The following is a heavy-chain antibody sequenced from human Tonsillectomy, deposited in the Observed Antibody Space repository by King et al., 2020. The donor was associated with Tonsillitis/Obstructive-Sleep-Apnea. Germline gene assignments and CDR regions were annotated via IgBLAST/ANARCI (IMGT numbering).Heavy chain of an antibody. V-gene: IGHV3-11*01. CDR3: ARGTGWGHDYGDYGTADAFDI. CDR1: GFTFSDYY. Sequence: VQLVESGGGLVKPGGSLRLSCAASGFTFSDYYMSWIRQAPGKGLEWVSYISSSGSTIYYADSVKGRFTISRDNAKNSLYLQMNSLRAEDTAVYYCARGTGWGHDYGDYGTADAFDIWGQGTMVTVSS. CDR2: ISSSGSTI. D-gene: IGHD4-17*01. J-gene: IGHJ3*02.